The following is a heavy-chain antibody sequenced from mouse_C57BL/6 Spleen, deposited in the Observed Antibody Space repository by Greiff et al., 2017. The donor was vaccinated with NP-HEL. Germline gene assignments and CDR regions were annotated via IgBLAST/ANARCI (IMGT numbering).Heavy chain of an antibody. CDR3: ARDDMDY. V-gene: IGHV3-6*01. J-gene: IGHJ4*01. CDR1: GYSITSGYY. CDR2: ISYDGSN. Sequence: DVKLQESGPGLVKPSQSLSLTCSVTGYSITSGYYWNWIRQFPGNKLEWMGYISYDGSNNYNPSLKNRISITRDTSKNQFFLKLNSVATEDTATYYCARDDMDYWGQGTSVTVSS.